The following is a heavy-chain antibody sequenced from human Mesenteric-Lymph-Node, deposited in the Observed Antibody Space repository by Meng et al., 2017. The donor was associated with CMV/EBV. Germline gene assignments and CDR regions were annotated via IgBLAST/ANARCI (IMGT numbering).Heavy chain of an antibody. Sequence: SETLSLTCTVSGASISSYYWSWIRQPPGKGLECIGYIHHYTGSINYNPSLMSRVTMSVDTSKSQVSLRLSSVTAADTAVYYCARDWQGGAEPYGMDVWGQGTTVTVSS. J-gene: IGHJ6*02. CDR2: IHHYTGSI. D-gene: IGHD1-14*01. CDR1: GASISSYY. V-gene: IGHV4-59*01. CDR3: ARDWQGGAEPYGMDV.